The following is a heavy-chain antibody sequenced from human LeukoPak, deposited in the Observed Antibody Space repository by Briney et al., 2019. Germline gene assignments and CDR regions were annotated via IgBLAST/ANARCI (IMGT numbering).Heavy chain of an antibody. J-gene: IGHJ4*02. V-gene: IGHV3-48*03. Sequence: GGSLRLSCAASGFTFSSYEMNWVRQAPGKGLEWVSYISSSGSTIYYADSVKGRFTNSRDNAKNSLYLQMNSLRAEDTAVYYCARDAIGFSWFLFDYWGQGTLVTVSS. CDR2: ISSSGSTI. D-gene: IGHD6-13*01. CDR1: GFTFSSYE. CDR3: ARDAIGFSWFLFDY.